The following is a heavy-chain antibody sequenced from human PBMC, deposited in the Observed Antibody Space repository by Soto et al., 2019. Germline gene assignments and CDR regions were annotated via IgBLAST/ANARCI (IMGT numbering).Heavy chain of an antibody. D-gene: IGHD6-25*01. V-gene: IGHV4-59*01. CDR3: ARDHSGRGKFDP. CDR1: GVSISGYY. J-gene: IGHJ5*02. Sequence: SETLSLTCTVSGVSISGYYWSWVRQPPGKGLEWIGNIDYSGSTNYNPSLESRVTISVDTSKNQFSLRLNSVTAADTAMYYCARDHSGRGKFDPWGQGTLVT. CDR2: IDYSGST.